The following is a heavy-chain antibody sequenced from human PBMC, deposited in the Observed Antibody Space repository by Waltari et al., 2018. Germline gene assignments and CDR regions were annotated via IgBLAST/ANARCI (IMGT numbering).Heavy chain of an antibody. J-gene: IGHJ3*02. CDR3: ANGVGSSWDDAFDI. V-gene: IGHV3-30*02. D-gene: IGHD6-13*01. Sequence: QVQLVESGGGVVQPGGSLRLSCAASGFTFSSYGMHWVRQAPGKGLEWVAFIRYDGSNKYYADSVKGRFTISRDNSKNTLYLQMNSLRAEDTAVYYSANGVGSSWDDAFDIWGQGTMVTVSS. CDR2: IRYDGSNK. CDR1: GFTFSSYG.